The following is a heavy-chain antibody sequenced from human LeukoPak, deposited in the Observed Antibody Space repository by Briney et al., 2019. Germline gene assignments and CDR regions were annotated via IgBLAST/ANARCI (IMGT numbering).Heavy chain of an antibody. J-gene: IGHJ6*03. Sequence: SETLSLTCTVSGGSISSYYWSWIRQPPGKGLEWIGYIYYSGSTNYNPSLKSRVTISVDTSKNQFSLKLSSVTAADTAVYYCASLSIAAAGTYYYYYYYMDVWGKGTTVTVSS. V-gene: IGHV4-59*01. D-gene: IGHD6-13*01. CDR1: GGSISSYY. CDR2: IYYSGST. CDR3: ASLSIAAAGTYYYYYYYMDV.